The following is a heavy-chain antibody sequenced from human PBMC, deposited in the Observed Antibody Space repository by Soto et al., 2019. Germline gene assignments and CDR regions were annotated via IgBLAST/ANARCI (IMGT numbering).Heavy chain of an antibody. CDR3: ARDLYYYDSSGYFDY. CDR2: IWYDGSNK. Sequence: QVQQVESGGGVVQPGRSLRLSCAASGFTFSSYGMHWVRQAPGKGLEWVAVIWYDGSNKYYADSVKGRFTISRDNSKNTLYLQMNSLRAEDTAVYYCARDLYYYDSSGYFDYWGQGTLVTVSS. V-gene: IGHV3-33*01. D-gene: IGHD3-22*01. CDR1: GFTFSSYG. J-gene: IGHJ4*02.